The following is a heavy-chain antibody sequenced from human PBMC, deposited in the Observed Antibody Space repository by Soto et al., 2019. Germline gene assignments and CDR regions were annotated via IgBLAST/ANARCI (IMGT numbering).Heavy chain of an antibody. D-gene: IGHD6-19*01. Sequence: GASVKVSCKASGYTFTSYGISWVRQAPGQGLEWMGWISAYNGNTNYAQKLQGRVTMTTDTSASTAYMELRSLRSDDTAVYYCARNLAVAAHYCYYGMDVWGQGTTVTVSS. CDR3: ARNLAVAAHYCYYGMDV. V-gene: IGHV1-18*04. CDR1: GYTFTSYG. J-gene: IGHJ6*02. CDR2: ISAYNGNT.